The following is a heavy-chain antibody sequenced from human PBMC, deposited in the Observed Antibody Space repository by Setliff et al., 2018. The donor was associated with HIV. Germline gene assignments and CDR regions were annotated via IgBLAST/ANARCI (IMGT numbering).Heavy chain of an antibody. V-gene: IGHV3-15*01. J-gene: IGHJ4*02. D-gene: IGHD2-21*02. CDR2: IKNKAAGETT. CDR1: GFTFDDYA. Sequence: PGGSLRLSCAASGFTFDDYAIHWVRQGPGKGLEWIGRIKNKAAGETTEYAAPVKDRFIISRDDSKNMLYLQMNSLKTEDTALYYCATDNCGGDCYLNYWGLGTLVTVSS. CDR3: ATDNCGGDCYLNY.